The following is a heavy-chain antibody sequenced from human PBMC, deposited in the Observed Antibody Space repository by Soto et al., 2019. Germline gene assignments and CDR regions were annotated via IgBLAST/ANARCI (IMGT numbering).Heavy chain of an antibody. CDR1: GGTFSSYA. J-gene: IGHJ5*02. Sequence: GASVKVSCKASGGTFSSYAISWVRQAPGQGLEWMGGIIPICGKASYAQKFQGRVTMTRDASTSTAYMELSSLTSDDTAIYYCARMATSGTLNWFDPWGQGTLVTVSS. CDR3: ARMATSGTLNWFDP. CDR2: IIPICGKA. V-gene: IGHV1-69*05.